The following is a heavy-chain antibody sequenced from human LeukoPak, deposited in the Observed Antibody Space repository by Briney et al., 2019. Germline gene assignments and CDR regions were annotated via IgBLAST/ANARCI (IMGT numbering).Heavy chain of an antibody. J-gene: IGHJ6*02. Sequence: ASVKVSCKASGGTFSSYAISWVRQAPGKGLEWMGGFDPEDGETIYAQKFQGRVTMTEDTSTDTAYMELSSLRSEDTAVYYCATGRQWLVRYGKYGMDVWGQGTTVTVSS. D-gene: IGHD6-19*01. CDR2: FDPEDGET. V-gene: IGHV1-24*01. CDR1: GGTFSSYA. CDR3: ATGRQWLVRYGKYGMDV.